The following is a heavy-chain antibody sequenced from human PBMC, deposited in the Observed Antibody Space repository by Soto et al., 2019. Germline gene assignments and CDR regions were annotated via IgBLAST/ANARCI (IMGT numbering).Heavy chain of an antibody. J-gene: IGHJ6*02. CDR1: GDSVTSDY. V-gene: IGHV4-59*02. D-gene: IGHD3-10*02. CDR2: IYLGGRA. Sequence: QVQLQESGPGLVKPSETLSLTCTVSGDSVTSDYWSWIRQPPGKRLEYIGFIYLGGRANYNPSLDCRGPIXPXQXXNQLPLRLTSVTAADTAVYYCTRGKLFARGYGMDVWGRGTTVTVS. CDR3: TRGKLFARGYGMDV.